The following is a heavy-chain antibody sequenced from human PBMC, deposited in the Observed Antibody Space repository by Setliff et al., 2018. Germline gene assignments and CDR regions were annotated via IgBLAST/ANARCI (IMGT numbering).Heavy chain of an antibody. V-gene: IGHV1-18*01. J-gene: IGHJ4*02. CDR1: GYTFTSYG. CDR2: ISAYNGNT. CDR3: ARDSVYSHAPYYYYFDH. Sequence: ASVKVSCKASGYTFTSYGISWVRQAPGQGLEWMGWISAYNGNTNYAQKLQGRVTMTTDTSTSTAYMELRSLRSDDTAVYYCARDSVYSHAPYYYYFDHWGQGTLVTVSS. D-gene: IGHD5-18*01.